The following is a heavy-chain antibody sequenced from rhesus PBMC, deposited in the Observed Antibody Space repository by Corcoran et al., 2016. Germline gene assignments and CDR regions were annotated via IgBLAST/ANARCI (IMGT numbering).Heavy chain of an antibody. CDR1: GGSISDSYF. D-gene: IGHD2-33*01. CDR2: IYGGGGAT. CDR3: WLDQFDV. J-gene: IGHJ5-1*01. V-gene: IGHV4-106*01. Sequence: QVQLQESGPGLVKPSETLSLTCAVSGGSISDSYFWSWVRQPPGKGLEWIGDIYGGGGATSYNTSLNNRVTISRDTSKNQFSLKLTSVTAADTAVYYCWLDQFDVWGAGVLVTVSS.